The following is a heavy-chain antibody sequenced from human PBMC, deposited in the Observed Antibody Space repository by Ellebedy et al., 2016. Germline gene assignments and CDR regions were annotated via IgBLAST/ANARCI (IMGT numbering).Heavy chain of an antibody. D-gene: IGHD3-10*01. Sequence: ASVKVSCKASGYTFINYTINWVRQAPGQGLEWMGWISAYNGNTNYAQKLQGRVTMTTDTSTSTAYMELRSLRSDDTAVYYCAREFSALWFGESLSGMDVWGQGTTVTVSS. CDR1: GYTFINYT. V-gene: IGHV1-18*01. J-gene: IGHJ6*02. CDR2: ISAYNGNT. CDR3: AREFSALWFGESLSGMDV.